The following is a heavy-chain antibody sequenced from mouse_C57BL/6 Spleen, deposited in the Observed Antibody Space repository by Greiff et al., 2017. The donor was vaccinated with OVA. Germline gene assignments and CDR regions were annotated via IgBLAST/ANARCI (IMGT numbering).Heavy chain of an antibody. CDR2: ISGGGGNT. D-gene: IGHD1-1*01. V-gene: IGHV5-9*01. J-gene: IGHJ3*01. CDR3: ARHRDYGSSEPWFAY. CDR1: GFTFSSYT. Sequence: DVKLQESGGGLVKPGGSLKLSCAASGFTFSSYTMSWVRQTPEKRLEWVATISGGGGNTYYPDSVKGRFTISRDNAKNTLYLQMSSLRSEDTALYYCARHRDYGSSEPWFAYWGQGTLVTVSA.